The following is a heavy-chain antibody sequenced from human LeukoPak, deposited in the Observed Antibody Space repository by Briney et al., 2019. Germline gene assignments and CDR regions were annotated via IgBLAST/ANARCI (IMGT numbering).Heavy chain of an antibody. CDR3: ARVAVAAAGRGSFDY. CDR1: GFTFSSYW. Sequence: PGGSLRLSCAASGFTFSSYWMHWVRQAPGKWLVWVSRINSDGSSTSYADSVKGRFTISRDNAKNTLYLQMNSLRAEDTAVYYCARVAVAAAGRGSFDYWGQGTLVTVSS. CDR2: INSDGSST. J-gene: IGHJ4*02. D-gene: IGHD6-13*01. V-gene: IGHV3-74*01.